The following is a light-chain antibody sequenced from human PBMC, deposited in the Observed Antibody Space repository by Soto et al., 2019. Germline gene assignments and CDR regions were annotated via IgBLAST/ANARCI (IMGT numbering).Light chain of an antibody. CDR2: AAS. Sequence: EIVLTQSPGTLSLSPGERATLSCRASQSVSSSYLAWYQQKPGQAPRLLIYAASSRATGIPDRFSGSGSGTDLTLTISRLEPEDFAVYYCQERSGWPRGTFGGGTKVEIK. CDR3: QERSGWPRGT. J-gene: IGKJ4*01. V-gene: IGKV3D-20*02. CDR1: QSVSSSY.